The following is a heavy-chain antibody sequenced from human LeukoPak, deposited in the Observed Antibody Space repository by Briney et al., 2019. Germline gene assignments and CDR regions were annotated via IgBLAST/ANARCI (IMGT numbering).Heavy chain of an antibody. CDR2: IYPGDSDT. V-gene: IGHV5-51*01. Sequence: GESLKISCEASGYSFSTYWIVWVPQMPGKGLEWMGIIYPGDSDTRYSPSFQGQVTISADKSISTAYLQWSSLKASDTAIYYCARRVGTSWHFDYWGQGTLVTVSS. CDR1: GYSFSTYW. J-gene: IGHJ4*02. CDR3: ARRVGTSWHFDY. D-gene: IGHD6-13*01.